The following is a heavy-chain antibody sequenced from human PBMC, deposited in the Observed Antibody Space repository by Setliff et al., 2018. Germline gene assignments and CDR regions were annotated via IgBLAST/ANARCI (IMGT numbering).Heavy chain of an antibody. J-gene: IGHJ4*02. Sequence: SVKVSCKTSRGTFSNYAISWVRQAPGQGLEWMGGTTPIFTTANYAQKFQGRVTITADESTSTAYMELSSLRSEDTAVYYCASSRDYNFWSGYYSPLDYWGQGTLVTVSS. V-gene: IGHV1-69*13. CDR2: TTPIFTTA. D-gene: IGHD3-3*01. CDR3: ASSRDYNFWSGYYSPLDY. CDR1: RGTFSNYA.